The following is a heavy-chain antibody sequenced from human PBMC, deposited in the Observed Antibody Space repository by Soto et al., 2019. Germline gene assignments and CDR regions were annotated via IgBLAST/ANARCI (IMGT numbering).Heavy chain of an antibody. D-gene: IGHD6-13*01. V-gene: IGHV3-30*03. CDR3: ARSSGGSSWYPPDY. CDR2: EANDGSNQ. J-gene: IGHJ4*02. Sequence: QVQLVESGGGVVQPGRSLRLSCAASGFTFSSYGMQWVRQSPGEGPEWVAIEANDGSNQYYAESVKGRFTISRDNSKTTVFLEMDSLRPEDTAVYYCARSSGGSSWYPPDYWGQGTLVTVSS. CDR1: GFTFSSYG.